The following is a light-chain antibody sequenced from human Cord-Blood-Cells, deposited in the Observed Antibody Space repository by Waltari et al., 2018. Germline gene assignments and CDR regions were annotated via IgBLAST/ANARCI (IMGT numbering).Light chain of an antibody. J-gene: IGLJ2*01. Sequence: QSVLTQPPSVSGAPGQRVTISCTGSSSNIGAGYDVHWYQQLPGTAPKLLIYGNRQRPSGHADRCSGSKSGTSASRAITGLQAEDEADDYCQSYDSSLSGSVVFGGGTKLTVL. CDR2: GNR. V-gene: IGLV1-40*01. CDR1: SSNIGAGYD. CDR3: QSYDSSLSGSVV.